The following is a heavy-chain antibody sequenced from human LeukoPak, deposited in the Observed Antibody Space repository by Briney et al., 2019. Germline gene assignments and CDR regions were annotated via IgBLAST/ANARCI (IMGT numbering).Heavy chain of an antibody. CDR1: GGSISSYY. Sequence: SETLSLTCTVSGGSISSYYWSWIRKPPGKGLEWIGYIYYSGSTNYNPSLKGRVTISVDTSKNQFSLKLSSVTAADTAVYYCARDNRAMRNAFDIWGQGTMVTVSS. D-gene: IGHD2-2*01. CDR3: ARDNRAMRNAFDI. V-gene: IGHV4-59*01. CDR2: IYYSGST. J-gene: IGHJ3*02.